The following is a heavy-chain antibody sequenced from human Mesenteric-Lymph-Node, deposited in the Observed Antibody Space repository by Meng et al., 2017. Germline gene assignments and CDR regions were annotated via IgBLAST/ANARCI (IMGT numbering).Heavy chain of an antibody. CDR1: RFTFRNSW. V-gene: IGHV3-7*01. CDR3: ARDLLGVFMVRGTIAYQYYGMDV. CDR2: IKQDGSEE. J-gene: IGHJ6*02. D-gene: IGHD3-10*01. Sequence: GESLRLSCVVSRFTFRNSWMSWVRQAPGKGLEWVANIKQDGSEEYYVDSVKGRFSISRDNAKNSLHLQMNSLRAEDTAVYYCARDLLGVFMVRGTIAYQYYGMDVWGQGTTVTVSS.